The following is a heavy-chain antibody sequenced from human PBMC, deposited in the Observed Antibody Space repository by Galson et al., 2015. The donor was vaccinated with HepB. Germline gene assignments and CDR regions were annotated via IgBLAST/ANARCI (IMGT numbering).Heavy chain of an antibody. CDR1: GYTFTSYY. D-gene: IGHD2-8*01. Sequence: QSGAEVKMPGESLKTSCKASGYTFTSYYMHWVRQAPGQGLEWMGIINPSGGSTSYAQKFQGRVTMTRDTSTSTVYMELSSLRSEDTAVYYCARDPQGYCTNGVCYYFDYWGQGTLVTVSS. V-gene: IGHV1-46*01. CDR3: ARDPQGYCTNGVCYYFDY. CDR2: INPSGGST. J-gene: IGHJ4*02.